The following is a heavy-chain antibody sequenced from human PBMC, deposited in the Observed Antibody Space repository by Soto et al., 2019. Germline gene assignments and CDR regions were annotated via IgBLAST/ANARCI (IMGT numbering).Heavy chain of an antibody. CDR1: GGTLSSYT. V-gene: IGHV1-69*02. D-gene: IGHD2-21*01. CDR2: IIAIHGIA. J-gene: IGHJ6*02. CDR3: AGVYFCFTLCYPPPPDYYYVMDF. Sequence: ASVKVSCKASGGTLSSYTMSWVRQAPGQGLEWMGRIIAIHGIANYAQKFQGRVTITADKSTSTAYMELRSLRSEDTAGYYCAGVYFCFTLCYPPPPDYYYVMDFWGQGTTVTVSS.